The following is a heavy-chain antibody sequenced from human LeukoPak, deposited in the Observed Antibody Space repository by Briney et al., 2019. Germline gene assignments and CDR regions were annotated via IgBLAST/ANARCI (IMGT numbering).Heavy chain of an antibody. J-gene: IGHJ4*02. CDR3: ARGISSSWDYFDY. V-gene: IGHV3-53*01. Sequence: GGSLRLSCAASGFTVSSNYMTWVRQAPGQGLEWVSVIYFGGTTYYADSVKGRFTISRDNSKNTLYLQMNSLRAEDTAVYYCARGISSSWDYFDYWGQGTLVSVSS. CDR2: IYFGGTT. CDR1: GFTVSSNY. D-gene: IGHD6-13*01.